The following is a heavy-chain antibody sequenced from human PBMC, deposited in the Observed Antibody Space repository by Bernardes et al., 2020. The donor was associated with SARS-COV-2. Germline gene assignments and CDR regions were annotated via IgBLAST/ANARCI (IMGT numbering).Heavy chain of an antibody. D-gene: IGHD3-22*01. CDR3: TTGAEIYYDSSGFSYYIDF. Sequence: GSLRLSCAASGFTFSNAWMNWVRQAPGKGLEWVGHIKRKTDGGTTDYAAPVKGRFTISGDDSKNTMYLQMNSLKTEDTAVYYCTTGAEIYYDSSGFSYYIDFWGQGTLVTVS. J-gene: IGHJ4*02. V-gene: IGHV3-15*07. CDR2: IKRKTDGGTT. CDR1: GFTFSNAW.